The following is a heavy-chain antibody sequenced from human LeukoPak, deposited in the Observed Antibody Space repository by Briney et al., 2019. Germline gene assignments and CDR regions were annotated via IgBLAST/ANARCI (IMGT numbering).Heavy chain of an antibody. J-gene: IGHJ4*02. Sequence: PGGSLRLSCPASGFAFSPYGMHWVRQAPGKGLEWVAFIRDGGIYSQYEESVEGRFIISRDNSKNTVYLQMNNVRPDDTAIYYCVKDQQRSDWYPYFHYWGQGTLVSVSS. V-gene: IGHV3-30*02. D-gene: IGHD6-19*01. CDR1: GFAFSPYG. CDR2: IRDGGIYS. CDR3: VKDQQRSDWYPYFHY.